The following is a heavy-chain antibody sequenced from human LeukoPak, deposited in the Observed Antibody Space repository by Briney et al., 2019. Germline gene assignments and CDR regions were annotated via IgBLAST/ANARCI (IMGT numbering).Heavy chain of an antibody. CDR1: GFSVFSNY. V-gene: IGHV3-53*01. Sequence: GGSLRLSCAASGFSVFSNYMTWVRQAPGKGLEWVAVSYRRDTTFYADAVKGRFTISRDNSKNTLYLQMNSLRAEDTAVYYCAKDSSGYYYQCDYWGQGTLVTVSS. J-gene: IGHJ4*02. CDR3: AKDSSGYYYQCDY. CDR2: SYRRDTT. D-gene: IGHD3-22*01.